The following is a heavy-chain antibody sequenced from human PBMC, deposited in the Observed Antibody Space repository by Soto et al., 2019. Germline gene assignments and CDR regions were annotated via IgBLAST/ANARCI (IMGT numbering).Heavy chain of an antibody. Sequence: QVQLVQSGAEVKKPGASVKVSCKASGYTFTSYGISWVRQAPGQGLEWMGWISAYNGNTKYAQKFQGRVTMTTDTSTITAYMEVRSLRSDDTAVYYCARDAAAGLNDYLGQGTLVTVSS. J-gene: IGHJ4*02. D-gene: IGHD6-13*01. V-gene: IGHV1-18*01. CDR2: ISAYNGNT. CDR1: GYTFTSYG. CDR3: ARDAAAGLNDY.